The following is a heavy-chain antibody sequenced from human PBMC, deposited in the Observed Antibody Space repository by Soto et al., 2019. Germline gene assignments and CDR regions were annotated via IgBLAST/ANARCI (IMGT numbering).Heavy chain of an antibody. J-gene: IGHJ6*02. D-gene: IGHD1-7*01. CDR2: ISDDGSKK. CDR3: AKWDRMTGTTNRGLDV. CDR1: GFTFSAYY. V-gene: IGHV3-30-3*01. Sequence: XESLSLSCAASGFTFSAYYLHWVRQAPGKGLQWMAVISDDGSKKSYADSARGRFTISRDSSKNTLYLEMNSLTSEDTAVYYCAKWDRMTGTTNRGLDVWGQGTTVTVSS.